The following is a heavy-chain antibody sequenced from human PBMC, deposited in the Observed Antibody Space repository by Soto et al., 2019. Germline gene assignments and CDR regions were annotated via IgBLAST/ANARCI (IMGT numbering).Heavy chain of an antibody. J-gene: IGHJ4*02. Sequence: ASVKISCKASGGTFSTYAISWVRQAPGRGLEWMGGIIPIFGTANYAQKFQGRLTITADESTSTAYMELRSLRSEDTAVYYCARAVIFGILARLDYLGQGPLVTFS. CDR1: GGTFSTYA. D-gene: IGHD1-20*01. CDR2: IIPIFGTA. V-gene: IGHV1-69*13. CDR3: ARAVIFGILARLDY.